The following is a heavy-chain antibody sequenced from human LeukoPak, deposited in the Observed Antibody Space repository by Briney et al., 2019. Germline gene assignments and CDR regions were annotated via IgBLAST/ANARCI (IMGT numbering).Heavy chain of an antibody. V-gene: IGHV4-59*01. Sequence: SETLSLTCTVSGGSISSYYWSWIRQPPGKGLEWIGYIYYSGSTNYNPSLNSRVTISVDTSKNQFSLKLSSVTAADTAVYYCARVRAVTRDGYRYYFDSWGQETLVTVSS. CDR3: ARVRAVTRDGYRYYFDS. CDR2: IYYSGST. D-gene: IGHD5-24*01. J-gene: IGHJ4*02. CDR1: GGSISSYY.